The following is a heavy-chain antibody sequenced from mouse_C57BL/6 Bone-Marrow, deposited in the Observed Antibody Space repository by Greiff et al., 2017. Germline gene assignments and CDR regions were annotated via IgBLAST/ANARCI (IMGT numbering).Heavy chain of an antibody. CDR3: ARGGRFAY. CDR2: LNPSSGYT. CDR1: GYTFTSYT. J-gene: IGHJ3*01. Sequence: VQLQQSGAELARPGASVTMSCKASGYTFTSYTLHWVKQRPGQGLEWIGYLNPSSGYTKYNQKFKDKATLTADKSSSTAYMQLSSLTSEDSAVYYCARGGRFAYWGQGTLVTVSA. V-gene: IGHV1-4*01.